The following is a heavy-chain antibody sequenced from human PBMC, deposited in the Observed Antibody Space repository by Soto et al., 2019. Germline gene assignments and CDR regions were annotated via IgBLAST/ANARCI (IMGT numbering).Heavy chain of an antibody. J-gene: IGHJ3*02. CDR1: GYTFTSYY. Sequence: ASVKVSCKASGYTFTSYYMHWVRQAPGQGLEWMGIINPSGGSTSYAQKFQGRVTMTRDTSTSTVYMELSSLRSEDTAVYYCARDPIVVVPTQLYAFDIRAQGTMVTVSS. D-gene: IGHD3-22*01. V-gene: IGHV1-46*01. CDR3: ARDPIVVVPTQLYAFDI. CDR2: INPSGGST.